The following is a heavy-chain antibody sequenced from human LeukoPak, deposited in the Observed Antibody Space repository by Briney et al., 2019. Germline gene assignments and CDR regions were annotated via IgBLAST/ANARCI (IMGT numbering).Heavy chain of an antibody. Sequence: ASVKVSCKASGYTFTSYDINWVRQATGQGLEWMGWMNPNSGNTGYAQKFQGRVTMTRDTSTSTVYMELSSLRSEDTAVYYCARDYQGSVLLWFGEIYYYYYYMDVWGKGTTVTISS. J-gene: IGHJ6*03. CDR1: GYTFTSYD. CDR2: MNPNSGNT. D-gene: IGHD3-10*01. CDR3: ARDYQGSVLLWFGEIYYYYYYMDV. V-gene: IGHV1-8*02.